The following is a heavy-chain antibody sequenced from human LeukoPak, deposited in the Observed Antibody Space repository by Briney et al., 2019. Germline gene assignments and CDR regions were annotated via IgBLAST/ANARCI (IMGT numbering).Heavy chain of an antibody. J-gene: IGHJ4*02. CDR1: GFSFSNFY. V-gene: IGHV3-11*06. CDR3: ARESDSSGYYDY. CDR2: ISSSSTYT. Sequence: GGSLRLSCAASGFSFSNFYMSWIRQAPGKGLEWVSYISSSSTYTNSADSVRGRFTISRDNAKNSLYLQMNSLRVEDTAVYYCARESDSSGYYDYWGQGTMVTVSS. D-gene: IGHD3-22*01.